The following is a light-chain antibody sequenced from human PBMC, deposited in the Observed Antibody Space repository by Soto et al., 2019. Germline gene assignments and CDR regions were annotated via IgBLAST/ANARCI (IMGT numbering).Light chain of an antibody. CDR2: EGS. CDR1: SSDVGSYNL. CDR3: CSYAGSRRV. Sequence: QTVVTQPASVSGSPGQSITISCTGTSSDVGSYNLVSWYQQHPGKAPKLMIYEGSKRPSGVSNRFSGSKSGNTASLTISGLQAEDEADYYCCSYAGSRRVFGTGTKLTVL. V-gene: IGLV2-23*01. J-gene: IGLJ1*01.